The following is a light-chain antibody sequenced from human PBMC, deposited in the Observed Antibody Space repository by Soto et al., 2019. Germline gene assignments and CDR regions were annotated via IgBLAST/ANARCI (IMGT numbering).Light chain of an antibody. CDR3: QSYDSSLSGWV. V-gene: IGLV1-40*01. CDR2: GNS. Sequence: QLVLTQPPSVSGASGQRVTISCTGYNSNIGAGYDVHWYQQLPGTAPKLLIYGNSNRPSGVPDRFSASKSGTSASLAITGLQAEDEADYYCQSYDSSLSGWVFGGGTKLTVL. CDR1: NSNIGAGYD. J-gene: IGLJ3*02.